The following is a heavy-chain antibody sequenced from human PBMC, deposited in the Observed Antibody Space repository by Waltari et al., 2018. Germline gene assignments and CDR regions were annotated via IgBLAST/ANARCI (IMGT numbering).Heavy chain of an antibody. CDR3: ARVATKTYSSPVPGRPYYYGMDV. D-gene: IGHD6-13*01. J-gene: IGHJ6*02. CDR1: GFTFSRYW. CDR2: INRDGSST. V-gene: IGHV3-74*01. Sequence: EEQLVESGGGLVQPGESLRLSCAASGFTFSRYWMDWVRQAPGKGLVWVSGINRDGSSTIYAESVKGRFTISRDNAKNTRYVQMNRLRAEDTAVYYCARVATKTYSSPVPGRPYYYGMDVWGQGTTVTVSS.